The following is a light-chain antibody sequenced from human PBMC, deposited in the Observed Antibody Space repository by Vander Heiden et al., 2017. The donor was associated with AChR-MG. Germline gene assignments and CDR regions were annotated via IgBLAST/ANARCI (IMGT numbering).Light chain of an antibody. CDR1: SSDVGTYNL. CDR3: CSYAGSSTFVV. Sequence: QSALTQPASASGSPGLSITISCTGTSSDVGTYNLVSWYQQHPGRAPKLMIYEGTKRTSGVSNRVSGSKSGNTASLTISGLQAEDEADYYCCSYAGSSTFVVFGGGTKLTVL. V-gene: IGLV2-23*03. CDR2: EGT. J-gene: IGLJ2*01.